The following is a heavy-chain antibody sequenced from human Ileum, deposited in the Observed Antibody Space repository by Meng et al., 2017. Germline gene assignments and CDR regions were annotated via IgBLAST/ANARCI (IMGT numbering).Heavy chain of an antibody. CDR2: ISHSGSA. J-gene: IGHJ4*02. D-gene: IGHD4-23*01. CDR3: ARHGGYSQDF. Sequence: QLQRQESGPGLVRPSGTLSLTCAVSSGSISSNTYWSWVRQPPGKGLEWIGQISHSGSAYYNPSLKSRVTMSVDKSKSQFSLMLTSVTAADTAIYYCARHGGYSQDFWGQGTLVTVSS. CDR1: SGSISSNTY. V-gene: IGHV4-4*02.